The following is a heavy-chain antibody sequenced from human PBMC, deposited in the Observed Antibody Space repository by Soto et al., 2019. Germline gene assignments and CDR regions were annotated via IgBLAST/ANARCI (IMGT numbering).Heavy chain of an antibody. Sequence: SQTLSLTCAISGDSVSSNSAAWNWIRQSPSRGLEWLGRTYYRSKWYNDYAVSVKSRITINPDTSKNQFSLQLNSVTPEDTAVYYCARDPPFEYYYGSGKNWFDPWGQGTLVTVSS. J-gene: IGHJ5*02. CDR1: GDSVSSNSAA. V-gene: IGHV6-1*01. CDR3: ARDPPFEYYYGSGKNWFDP. D-gene: IGHD3-10*01. CDR2: TYYRSKWYN.